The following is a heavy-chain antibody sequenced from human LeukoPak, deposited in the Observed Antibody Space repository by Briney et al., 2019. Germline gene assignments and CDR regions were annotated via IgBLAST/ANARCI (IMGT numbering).Heavy chain of an antibody. D-gene: IGHD3-3*01. V-gene: IGHV3-74*01. Sequence: GGSLRLSCAASGFTLSSSWMHWVRQVPGKGLLWVSRINSDGSGTSYADSVKGRFTISRDNAKNSLYLQMNSLRAEDTAVYYCARWRRYDFWSGTDAFDIWGQGTMVTVSS. CDR1: GFTLSSSW. CDR3: ARWRRYDFWSGTDAFDI. CDR2: INSDGSGT. J-gene: IGHJ3*02.